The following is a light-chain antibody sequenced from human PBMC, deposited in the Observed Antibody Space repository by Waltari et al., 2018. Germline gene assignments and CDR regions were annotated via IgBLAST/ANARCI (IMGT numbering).Light chain of an antibody. J-gene: IGLJ3*02. V-gene: IGLV1-44*01. Sequence: QSVLTQPPSASGTPGQRVTIPCSGSSPNIGSKTVNWYQHLPGPAPKLLLYSNNQRPSGVPDRFSGSKSGTSASLAISGLQSEDAADYYCAAWDDSLNAWLFGGGTKLTVL. CDR2: SNN. CDR3: AAWDDSLNAWL. CDR1: SPNIGSKT.